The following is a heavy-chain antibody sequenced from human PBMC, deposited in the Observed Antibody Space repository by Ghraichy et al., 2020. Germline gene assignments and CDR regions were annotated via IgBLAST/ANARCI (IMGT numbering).Heavy chain of an antibody. D-gene: IGHD2-15*01. J-gene: IGHJ3*02. CDR1: GFTFGDYA. V-gene: IGHV3-49*03. CDR3: TRCQLNYSPAFDI. CDR2: IRSKAYGGTT. Sequence: GESLNISCTASGFTFGDYAMSWFRQAPGKGLEWVGFIRSKAYGGTTEYAASVKGRFTISRDDSKSIAYLQMNSLKTEDTAVYYCTRCQLNYSPAFDIWGQGTMVTVSS.